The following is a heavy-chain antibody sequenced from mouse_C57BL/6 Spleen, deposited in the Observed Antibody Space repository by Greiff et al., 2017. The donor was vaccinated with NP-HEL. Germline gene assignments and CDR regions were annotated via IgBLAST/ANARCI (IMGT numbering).Heavy chain of an antibody. Sequence: VKLVESGPGLVQPSQSLSITCTVSGFSLTSYGVHWVRQSPGKGLEWLGVIWSGGSTDYNAAFISRLSISKDNSKSQVFFTMNSLQADDTAIYYCARGATVPLDYWGQGTTLTVSS. CDR1: GFSLTSYG. V-gene: IGHV2-2*01. CDR2: IWSGGST. D-gene: IGHD1-1*01. CDR3: ARGATVPLDY. J-gene: IGHJ2*01.